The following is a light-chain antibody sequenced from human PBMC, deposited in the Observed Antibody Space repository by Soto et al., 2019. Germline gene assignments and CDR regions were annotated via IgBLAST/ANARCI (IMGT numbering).Light chain of an antibody. CDR2: DAS. Sequence: DIVLTQSPATLSLSPGERATLSFTASQSVNTFLVWYQQRPGQAPRLLIHDASHRAAGIPARFSGSGFGTDFTLTISSLEPEDAAVYYCQQRSNWPPITFGQGTRLEIK. V-gene: IGKV3-11*01. J-gene: IGKJ5*01. CDR3: QQRSNWPPIT. CDR1: QSVNTF.